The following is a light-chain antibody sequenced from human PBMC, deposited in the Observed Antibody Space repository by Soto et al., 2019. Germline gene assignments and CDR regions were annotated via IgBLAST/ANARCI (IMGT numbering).Light chain of an antibody. J-gene: IGKJ5*01. Sequence: EIVITQSPTTLSVSPGERAPLSCRASQSVSTNLAWYQQKPGQVPSLLIYGASTRASGIPARFSGSGSGTAFTLTIGSLQSEDFAVYYCQQYSSSPSFGQGPRLEIK. CDR2: GAS. CDR3: QQYSSSPS. V-gene: IGKV3-15*01. CDR1: QSVSTN.